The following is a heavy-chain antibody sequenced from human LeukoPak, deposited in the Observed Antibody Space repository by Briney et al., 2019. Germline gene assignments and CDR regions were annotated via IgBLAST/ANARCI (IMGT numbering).Heavy chain of an antibody. CDR1: GFIFSSFV. CDR2: ISGSGAVT. V-gene: IGHV3-23*01. Sequence: PGGSLRLSCNASGFIFSSFVMSWVRQAPGKGLEWVSSISGSGAVTYYADSVKGRFTISRDNSMNTLNLQMNSVSVDDTAVYYCAKDFIGYSTSLYWGQGTLVSVSS. CDR3: AKDFIGYSTSLY. J-gene: IGHJ4*02. D-gene: IGHD6-6*01.